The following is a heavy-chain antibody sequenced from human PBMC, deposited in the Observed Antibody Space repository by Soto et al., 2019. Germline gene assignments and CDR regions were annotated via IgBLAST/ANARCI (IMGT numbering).Heavy chain of an antibody. CDR1: GFTFSSYW. J-gene: IGHJ4*02. Sequence: EVQLVESGGGLVQPGGSQRLSCAASGFTFSSYWMHWVRQAPGKGLVWVSRINRDGSSASYVDSVKGRFTVSRENAKNTLYLQMNSLRADDTAVYYCARIGQIAGLGHWGQGALVTVSS. D-gene: IGHD3-22*01. V-gene: IGHV3-74*01. CDR2: INRDGSSA. CDR3: ARIGQIAGLGH.